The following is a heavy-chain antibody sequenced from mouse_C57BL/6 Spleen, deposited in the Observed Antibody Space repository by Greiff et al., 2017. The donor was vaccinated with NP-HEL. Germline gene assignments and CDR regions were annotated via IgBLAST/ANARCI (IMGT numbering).Heavy chain of an antibody. V-gene: IGHV1-19*01. CDR2: INPYNGGT. CDR3: APYYYGSSLYYFDY. Sequence: DVQLVESGPVLVKPGASVKMSCKASGYTFTDYYMNWVKQSHGKSLEWIGVINPYNGGTSYNQKFKGKATLTVDKSSSTAYMELNSLTSEDSAVYYCAPYYYGSSLYYFDYWGQGTTLTVSS. CDR1: GYTFTDYY. J-gene: IGHJ2*01. D-gene: IGHD1-1*01.